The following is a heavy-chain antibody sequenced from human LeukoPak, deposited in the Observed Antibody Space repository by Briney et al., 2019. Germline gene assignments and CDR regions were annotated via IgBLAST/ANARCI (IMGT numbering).Heavy chain of an antibody. Sequence: GGSLRLSCAASGFTFSSYSMNWVRQAPGRGLEWVSSISSSSSYIYYPGSVKGRFTISRENAKKSLYLQMNSLRAGDTAVYYCARATYSSTWYSRYFDLWGRGTLVTVSS. CDR2: ISSSSSYI. D-gene: IGHD6-13*01. CDR1: GFTFSSYS. V-gene: IGHV3-21*01. J-gene: IGHJ2*01. CDR3: ARATYSSTWYSRYFDL.